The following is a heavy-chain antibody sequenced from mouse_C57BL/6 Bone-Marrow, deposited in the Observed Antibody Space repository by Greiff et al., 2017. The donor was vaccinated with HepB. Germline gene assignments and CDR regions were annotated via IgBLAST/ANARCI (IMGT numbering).Heavy chain of an antibody. V-gene: IGHV14-4*01. CDR2: IDPENGDT. J-gene: IGHJ3*01. Sequence: EVQVVESGAELVRPGASVKLSCTASGFNIKDDYMHWVKQRPEQGLEWIGWIDPENGDTEYASKFQGKATITADTSSNTAYLQLSSLTSEDTAVYYCTTTLNYYGSSYWFAYWGQGTLVTVSA. CDR1: GFNIKDDY. D-gene: IGHD1-1*01. CDR3: TTTLNYYGSSYWFAY.